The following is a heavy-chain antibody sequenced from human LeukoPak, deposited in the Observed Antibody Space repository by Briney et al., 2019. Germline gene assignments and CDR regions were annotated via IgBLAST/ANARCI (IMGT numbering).Heavy chain of an antibody. Sequence: GGSLRLSCAASGFTFSSYSMSWVRQAPGKGLEWVSGISWNSGSVGYADFAKGRFTISRDNARNSLFLQMNTLRAEDTALYYCAKDRDPPYVGNSYGYYSDYWGQGTQVTVSS. CDR3: AKDRDPPYVGNSYGYYSDY. J-gene: IGHJ4*02. V-gene: IGHV3-9*01. CDR1: GFTFSSYS. CDR2: ISWNSGSV. D-gene: IGHD5-18*01.